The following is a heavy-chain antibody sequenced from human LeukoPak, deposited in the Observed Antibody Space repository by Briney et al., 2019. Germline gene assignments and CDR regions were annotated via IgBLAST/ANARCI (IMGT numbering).Heavy chain of an antibody. V-gene: IGHV3-74*01. CDR3: ARTGIAARPTVWFDP. D-gene: IGHD6-6*01. CDR1: GFTFSSYW. Sequence: PGGSLRLSCAASGFTFSSYWMHWVRQAPRKGLVWVSHINSDGSSTNYADSVKGRFTISRDNAKNTLYLQMNSLRAEDTAVYYCARTGIAARPTVWFDPWGQGTLVTVSS. CDR2: INSDGSST. J-gene: IGHJ5*02.